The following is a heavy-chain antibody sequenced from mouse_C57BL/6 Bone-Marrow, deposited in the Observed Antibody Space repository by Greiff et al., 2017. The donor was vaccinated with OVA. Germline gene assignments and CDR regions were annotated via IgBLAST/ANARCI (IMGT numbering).Heavy chain of an antibody. CDR3: ASAPLFYYGYAMDY. Sequence: EVQLQESGGGLVKPGGSLKLSCAASGFTFSSYAMSWVRPTPEKRLEWVATISDGGSYTYYPDNVKGRFTISRDNAKNNLYLQMSHLKSEETSMYYCASAPLFYYGYAMDYWRPGTSVTVSS. V-gene: IGHV5-4*01. CDR2: ISDGGSYT. D-gene: IGHD1-1*01. CDR1: GFTFSSYA. J-gene: IGHJ4*01.